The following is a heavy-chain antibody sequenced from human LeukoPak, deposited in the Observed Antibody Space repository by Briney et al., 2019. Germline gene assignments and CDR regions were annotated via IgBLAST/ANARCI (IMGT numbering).Heavy chain of an antibody. CDR1: GGSIRSDF. J-gene: IGHJ4*02. Sequence: SETLSLTFTVSGGSIRSDFWGWIRQPPGKGLEWIGYVYYSGSTNYSPSLNSRVTRSIDTSKNKFSLKLSSVTAADTAVYYCARDPQGTGSTSWNFDYWGQGTLVTVSS. CDR2: VYYSGST. D-gene: IGHD2-2*01. CDR3: ARDPQGTGSTSWNFDY. V-gene: IGHV4-59*01.